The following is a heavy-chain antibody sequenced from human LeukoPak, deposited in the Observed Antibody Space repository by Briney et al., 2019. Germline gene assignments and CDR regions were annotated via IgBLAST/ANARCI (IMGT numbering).Heavy chain of an antibody. D-gene: IGHD6-19*01. CDR1: GFTFSSYS. CDR2: ISSSSSYI. CDR3: ASGTQWLVQSPLDY. J-gene: IGHJ4*02. V-gene: IGHV3-21*01. Sequence: PGGSLRLSCAASGFTFSSYSMNWVRQAPGKGLEWVSSISSSSSYIYYADSVKGRFTISRDNAKNSLYLQMNSLRAEDTAVYYCASGTQWLVQSPLDYWGQGTLVTVSS.